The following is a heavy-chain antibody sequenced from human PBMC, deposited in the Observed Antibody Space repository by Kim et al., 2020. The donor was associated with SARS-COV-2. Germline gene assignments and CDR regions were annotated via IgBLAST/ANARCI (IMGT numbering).Heavy chain of an antibody. Sequence: RSSSRTIYYTNSGKGGFTDSRDNAKNSLYLQMNSLSDEDTAVDYCAARLDYWGQGTLVTVSS. CDR2: RSSSRTI. J-gene: IGHJ4*02. D-gene: IGHD6-6*01. CDR3: AARLDY. V-gene: IGHV3-48*02.